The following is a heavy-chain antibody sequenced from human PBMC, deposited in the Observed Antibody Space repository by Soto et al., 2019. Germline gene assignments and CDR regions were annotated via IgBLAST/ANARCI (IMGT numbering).Heavy chain of an antibody. Sequence: GESLKISCKGSGYSFTSYWIGWVRQMPGKGLEWMGIIYPGDSDTRYSPSFQGQVTISADKSISTAYLQWGSLKASDTAMYYCASLSGCSSTSCYTHMDVWGQGTTVTVSS. CDR1: GYSFTSYW. J-gene: IGHJ6*02. D-gene: IGHD2-2*02. CDR2: IYPGDSDT. V-gene: IGHV5-51*01. CDR3: ASLSGCSSTSCYTHMDV.